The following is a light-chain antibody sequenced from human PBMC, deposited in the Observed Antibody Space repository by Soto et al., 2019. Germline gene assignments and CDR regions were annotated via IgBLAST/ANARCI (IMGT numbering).Light chain of an antibody. J-gene: IGLJ2*01. V-gene: IGLV2-11*01. Sequence: QSVLTQPRSVSGSPGQSVTISCTGTSSDVGGYNYVSWYQQHPGTAPKLMIYDVSKRPSGVPDRFSGSKSGNTASLTISGHQAEDEADYYCCSYAGSYTVVFGGGTKLTVL. CDR1: SSDVGGYNY. CDR2: DVS. CDR3: CSYAGSYTVV.